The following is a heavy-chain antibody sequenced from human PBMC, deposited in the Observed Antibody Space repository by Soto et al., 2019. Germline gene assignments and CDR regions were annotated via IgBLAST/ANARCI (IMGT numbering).Heavy chain of an antibody. CDR2: IKQDGSEK. CDR1: GFTFSSYC. D-gene: IGHD2-2*01. V-gene: IGHV3-7*01. Sequence: WVSLRLSCAASGFTFSSYCMSWVRQAPGKGLEWVANIKQDGSEKYYVDSVKGRFTISRDNAKNSLYLQMNSLRAEDTAVYYCARDRSGYCSSTSCYWPEFDYWGQGTLVTVSS. CDR3: ARDRSGYCSSTSCYWPEFDY. J-gene: IGHJ4*02.